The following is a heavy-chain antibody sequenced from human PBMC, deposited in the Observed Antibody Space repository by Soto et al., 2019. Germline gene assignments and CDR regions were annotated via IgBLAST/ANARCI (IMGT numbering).Heavy chain of an antibody. CDR1: GFTFSSYA. J-gene: IGHJ3*02. CDR2: ISGSGGST. D-gene: IGHD2-2*03. V-gene: IGHV3-23*01. CDR3: AKAPGYCSSTSCYVAFDI. Sequence: GGSLRLSCAASGFTFSSYAMSWVRQAPGKGLEWVSAISGSGGSTYYADSVKGRFTISGDNSKNTLYLQMNSLRAEDTAVYYCAKAPGYCSSTSCYVAFDIWGQGTMVTVSS.